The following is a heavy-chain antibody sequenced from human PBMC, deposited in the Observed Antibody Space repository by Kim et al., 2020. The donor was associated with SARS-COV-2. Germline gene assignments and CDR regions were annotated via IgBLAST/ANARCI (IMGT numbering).Heavy chain of an antibody. V-gene: IGHV5-51*01. J-gene: IGHJ4*02. Sequence: YSPSFQGQVTISADKSISTAYLQWSSLKASDTAMYYCARLFAASYAPFDYWGQGTLVTVSS. D-gene: IGHD2-2*01. CDR3: ARLFAASYAPFDY.